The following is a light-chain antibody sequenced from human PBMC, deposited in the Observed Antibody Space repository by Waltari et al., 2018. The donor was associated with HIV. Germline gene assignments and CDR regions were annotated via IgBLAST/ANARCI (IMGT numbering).Light chain of an antibody. CDR1: ASDIATYES. CDR3: CSYTTRSFVI. J-gene: IGLJ2*01. CDR2: GVI. V-gene: IGLV2-14*01. Sequence: QSALTQPASVPGSPGQSSTISCTGPASDIATYESVSWYQQSPGQAPNLILYGVIYPPSGISSRFSGSKSGNTASLTISGLQAEDEADYFCCSYTTRSFVIFGGGTKLTVL.